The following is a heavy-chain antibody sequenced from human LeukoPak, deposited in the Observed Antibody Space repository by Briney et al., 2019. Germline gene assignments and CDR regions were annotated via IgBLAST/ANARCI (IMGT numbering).Heavy chain of an antibody. CDR3: AKDLSSGWPYSFDY. Sequence: GGSLRLSCAASGFTFSSYSMNWVRQAPGKGLEWVSYISSSSSTIYYADSVKGRFTISRDNAKNSLYLQMNSLRAEDTAVYYCAKDLSSGWPYSFDYWGQGTLVTVSS. CDR1: GFTFSSYS. D-gene: IGHD6-19*01. J-gene: IGHJ4*02. V-gene: IGHV3-48*01. CDR2: ISSSSSTI.